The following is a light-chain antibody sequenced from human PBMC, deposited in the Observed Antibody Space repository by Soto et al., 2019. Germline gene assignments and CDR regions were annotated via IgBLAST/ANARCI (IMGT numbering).Light chain of an antibody. Sequence: DIQMTQSPSTLSASVGDRVTITCRASQSISSWLAWYQQKPGKAPKLLIYKASSLESGVPSRFSGSGSGTEFTLTISSRQPDDFATYYCQQYNSPLTFGGGTKVEIK. V-gene: IGKV1-5*03. CDR2: KAS. CDR3: QQYNSPLT. J-gene: IGKJ4*01. CDR1: QSISSW.